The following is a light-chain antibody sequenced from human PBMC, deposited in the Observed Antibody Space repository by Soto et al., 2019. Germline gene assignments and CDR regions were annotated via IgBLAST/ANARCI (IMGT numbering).Light chain of an antibody. Sequence: QLVLTQSPSASASLGASVKLTCTLSSGHSNFAIAWLQQQPDRGPRYLMKVNTDGSHDKGDGIPDRFSGSTSGSERYLTISSLQSEDEAEYYCQTWGTGTHVVFGGGTKLTVL. V-gene: IGLV4-69*01. J-gene: IGLJ2*01. CDR1: SGHSNFA. CDR3: QTWGTGTHVV. CDR2: VNTDGSH.